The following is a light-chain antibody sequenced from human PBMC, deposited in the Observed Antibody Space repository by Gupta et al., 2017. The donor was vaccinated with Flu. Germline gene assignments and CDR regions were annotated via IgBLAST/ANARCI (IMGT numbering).Light chain of an antibody. CDR1: QNINIW. V-gene: IGKV1-5*03. CDR3: QQYNNYWYT. Sequence: DIQMTQSPSTLSASVGDRVTVTCRASQNINIWLAWYQQKPGKAPKLLIYKASTVESGVPSRFSGSGSGTEFTLTISSRQPDDFATYYCQQYNNYWYTFGQGTKLEI. J-gene: IGKJ2*01. CDR2: KAS.